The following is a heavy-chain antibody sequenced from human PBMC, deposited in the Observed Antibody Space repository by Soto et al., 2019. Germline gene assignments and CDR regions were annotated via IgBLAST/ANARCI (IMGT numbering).Heavy chain of an antibody. CDR1: GGSISSYY. D-gene: IGHD3-22*01. J-gene: IGHJ4*02. V-gene: IGHV4-59*01. CDR2: IYYSGST. Sequence: SETLSLTCTVSGGSISSYYWSWIRQPPGKGLEWIGYIYYSGSTSYNPSLKSRVTISVDTSKNQFSLKLSSVTAADTAVYYCARTYYYDSSGLFDYWGQGTLVTVSS. CDR3: ARTYYYDSSGLFDY.